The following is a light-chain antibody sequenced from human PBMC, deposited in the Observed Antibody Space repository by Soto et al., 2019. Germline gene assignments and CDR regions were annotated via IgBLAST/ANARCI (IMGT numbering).Light chain of an antibody. Sequence: QLVLTQPPSASGSPGQSVTISCTGTSSDVGGYNFVSWYQQHPGKAPKLMIYDVNKRPSGVPDRFSGSKSANTASLTVSGLQAEDEADYYCSSHAGSNSPFVFGTGTKLTVL. CDR2: DVN. CDR1: SSDVGGYNF. J-gene: IGLJ1*01. CDR3: SSHAGSNSPFV. V-gene: IGLV2-8*01.